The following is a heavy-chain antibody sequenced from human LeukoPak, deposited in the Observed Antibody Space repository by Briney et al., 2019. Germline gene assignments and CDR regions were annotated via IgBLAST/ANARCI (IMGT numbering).Heavy chain of an antibody. D-gene: IGHD1/OR15-1a*01. CDR3: ARQRVNKWNNLWSFDY. V-gene: IGHV4-59*08. Sequence: SETLSLTCTVSGGSISSCYWSWIRQPPGKGQEWIGYIYYTGSTNYNPSLKSRVTISLDTSKNQFSLKLSSMTAADTAVYYCARQRVNKWNNLWSFDYWGQGTLVTVSS. J-gene: IGHJ4*02. CDR2: IYYTGST. CDR1: GGSISSCY.